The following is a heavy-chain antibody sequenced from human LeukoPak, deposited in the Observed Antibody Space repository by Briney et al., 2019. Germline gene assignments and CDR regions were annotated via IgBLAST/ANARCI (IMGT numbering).Heavy chain of an antibody. J-gene: IGHJ6*03. CDR3: AKGGRGYSYGYGYYYYYYYMDV. CDR2: ISGSGGST. Sequence: GGSLRLSCAASGFTFSSYAMSWVRQAPGKGLEWVSAISGSGGSTYYADSVKGRFTISRDNSKNTLYLQMNSLRAEDTAVYYCAKGGRGYSYGYGYYYYYYYMDVWGKGTTVTVSS. D-gene: IGHD5-18*01. CDR1: GFTFSSYA. V-gene: IGHV3-23*01.